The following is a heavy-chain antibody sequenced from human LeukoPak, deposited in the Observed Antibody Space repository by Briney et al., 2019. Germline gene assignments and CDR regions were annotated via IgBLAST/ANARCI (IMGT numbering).Heavy chain of an antibody. V-gene: IGHV1-8*01. D-gene: IGHD3-22*01. J-gene: IGHJ4*02. CDR3: ARGAGNYYDSSGYYHHDY. Sequence: ASEKVSCKASGYTFTSYELNWLGQATGQGLDWMGWMNPYSGNTGYAQKFQGRVTMTRNTSISTAYMELSSLRSEDTAVYYCARGAGNYYDSSGYYHHDYWGQGTLVTVSS. CDR1: GYTFTSYE. CDR2: MNPYSGNT.